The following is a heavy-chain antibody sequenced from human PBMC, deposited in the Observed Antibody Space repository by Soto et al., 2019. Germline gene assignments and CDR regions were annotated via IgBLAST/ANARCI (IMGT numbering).Heavy chain of an antibody. Sequence: GGSLRLSCAASGFTFSSYGMHWVRQAPGKGLEWVAVIWYDGSNKYYADSVKGRFTISRDNSKNTLYLQMNSLRAEDTAVYYCARVSAYYDILTGYHDDAFDIWGQGTMVTVSS. V-gene: IGHV3-33*01. J-gene: IGHJ3*02. D-gene: IGHD3-9*01. CDR1: GFTFSSYG. CDR2: IWYDGSNK. CDR3: ARVSAYYDILTGYHDDAFDI.